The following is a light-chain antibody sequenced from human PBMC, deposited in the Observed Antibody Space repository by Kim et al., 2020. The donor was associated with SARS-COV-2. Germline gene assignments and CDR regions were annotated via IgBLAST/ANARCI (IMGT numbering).Light chain of an antibody. CDR3: QQYESTPLT. V-gene: IGKV4-1*01. J-gene: IGKJ4*01. Sequence: DIVMTQSPDSLAVSLGERATINCKYSQSIFYSPTNKNYLAWYQQKAGQPPKLLINWASNRESGVPERFSGSGSGTDFTLTISSLEAEDVAVYYCQQYESTPLTFGGGTKVDIK. CDR2: WAS. CDR1: QSIFYSPTNKNY.